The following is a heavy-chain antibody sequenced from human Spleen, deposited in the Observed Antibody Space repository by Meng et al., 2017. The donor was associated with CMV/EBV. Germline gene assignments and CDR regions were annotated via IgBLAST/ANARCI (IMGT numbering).Heavy chain of an antibody. CDR1: GSTFTDYY. CDR3: ARDRSRAAAGTGWFDP. V-gene: IGHV1-2*06. J-gene: IGHJ5*02. Sequence: SGSTFTDYYMHWVRQAPGQGLEWMGRINPNSGGTNYAQKFQGRVTVTRDTSISTAYMELSRLRSDDTAVYYCARDRSRAAAGTGWFDPWGQGTLVTVSS. D-gene: IGHD6-13*01. CDR2: INPNSGGT.